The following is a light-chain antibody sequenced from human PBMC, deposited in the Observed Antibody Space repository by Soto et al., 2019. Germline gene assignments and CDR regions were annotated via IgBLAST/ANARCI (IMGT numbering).Light chain of an antibody. V-gene: IGKV3-20*01. CDR3: QQYGFSLRT. Sequence: EIVLSQSPGTLSLSTGERATLSCRASQSVRGNYLAWYQQKPGQAPRLLISGASSRASGIPDRFSGSGSGTDFTLTISRLEPEDFAVYYCQQYGFSLRTFGQGTKVDIK. CDR1: QSVRGNY. J-gene: IGKJ1*01. CDR2: GAS.